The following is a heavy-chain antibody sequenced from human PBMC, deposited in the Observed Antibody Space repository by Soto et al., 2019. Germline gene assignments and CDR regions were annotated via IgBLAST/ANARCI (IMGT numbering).Heavy chain of an antibody. D-gene: IGHD5-12*01. V-gene: IGHV1-18*01. J-gene: IGHJ4*02. CDR1: GYTFANYG. Sequence: ASVKVSCKASGYTFANYGSSWVRQAPGQGLEWMGWISAYNGNTNFAQKLQGRVSLTTDTSSTTAYMELRSLTSDDTVVYYCARDLVPGYTGFSDYWGQGTLLTVSS. CDR2: ISAYNGNT. CDR3: ARDLVPGYTGFSDY.